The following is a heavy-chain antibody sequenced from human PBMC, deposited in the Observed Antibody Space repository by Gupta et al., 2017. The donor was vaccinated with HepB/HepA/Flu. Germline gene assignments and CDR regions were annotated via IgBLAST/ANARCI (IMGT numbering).Heavy chain of an antibody. D-gene: IGHD6-6*01. J-gene: IGHJ6*02. V-gene: IGHV4-59*08. CDR3: ARHGAARSYYYYYGMDV. Sequence: NPSLKSRVTISVDTSKNQFSLKLSSVTAADTAVYYCARHGAARSYYYYYGMDVWGQGTTVTVSS.